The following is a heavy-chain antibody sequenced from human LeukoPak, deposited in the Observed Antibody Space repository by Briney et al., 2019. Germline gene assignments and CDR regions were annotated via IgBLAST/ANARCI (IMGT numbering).Heavy chain of an antibody. CDR1: GGSISSSSYY. J-gene: IGHJ5*02. V-gene: IGHV4-39*07. CDR3: ARNSSSHYYGSGSKYNWFDP. Sequence: SETLSLTCTVSGGSISSSSYYWGWIRQPPGKGLEWIGRIYYSGSTYYNPSLKSRVTISVDTSKNQFSLKPSSVTAADTAVYYCARNSSSHYYGSGSKYNWFDPWGQGTLVTVSS. CDR2: IYYSGST. D-gene: IGHD3-10*01.